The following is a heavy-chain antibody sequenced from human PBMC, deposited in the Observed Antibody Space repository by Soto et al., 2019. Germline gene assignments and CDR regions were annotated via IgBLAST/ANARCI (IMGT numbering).Heavy chain of an antibody. Sequence: QVQLQESGPGLVKPSGTLSLTCAVSGGSISSSKWWSWVRQPPGKGLEWIGEIYHSGSTNYNPALTSRVTLSVAKSKTQCSLTLSSVTAADTAVYSCATRSPPIVGATAFHYWGQGTLVTVSS. CDR3: ATRSPPIVGATAFHY. J-gene: IGHJ4*02. CDR2: IYHSGST. CDR1: GGSISSSKW. D-gene: IGHD1-26*01. V-gene: IGHV4-4*02.